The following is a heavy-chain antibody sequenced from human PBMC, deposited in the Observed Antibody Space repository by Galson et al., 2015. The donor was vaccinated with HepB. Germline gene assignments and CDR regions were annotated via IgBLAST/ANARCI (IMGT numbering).Heavy chain of an antibody. V-gene: IGHV3-15*01. CDR1: GFTFSNAW. Sequence: SLRLSCAASGFTFSNAWMSWVRQAPGKGLEWVGRIKSKTDGGTTDYAAPVKGGFTISRDDSKNTLYLQMNSLKTEDTAVYYCTKKIAVAGSDAFDIWGQGTMVTVSS. D-gene: IGHD6-19*01. CDR2: IKSKTDGGTT. J-gene: IGHJ3*02. CDR3: TKKIAVAGSDAFDI.